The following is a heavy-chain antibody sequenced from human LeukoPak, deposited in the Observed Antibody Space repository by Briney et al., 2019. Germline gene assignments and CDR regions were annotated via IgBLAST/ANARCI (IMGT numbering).Heavy chain of an antibody. CDR3: AKIPYGDYVLDYYYYMDV. Sequence: PGGSLRLSCTASGFAFRSHAMHWVRQAPGKGLEWEAFIRYDGSKKFYADSVKGRFTISRDNSKNTLYLQMYSLRAEDTAVYYCAKIPYGDYVLDYYYYMDVWGKGTTVTISS. CDR2: IRYDGSKK. V-gene: IGHV3-30*02. CDR1: GFAFRSHA. D-gene: IGHD4-17*01. J-gene: IGHJ6*03.